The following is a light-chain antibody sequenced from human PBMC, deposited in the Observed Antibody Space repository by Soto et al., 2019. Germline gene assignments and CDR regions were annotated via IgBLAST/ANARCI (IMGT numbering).Light chain of an antibody. CDR1: QDISNY. J-gene: IGKJ4*01. CDR3: QQYGSLPPLT. Sequence: DIQMTQSPSSLSASVGVRVTITCQASQDISNYLNWYQQKPGKAPKLLIYDASNLETGVPSRFTGSGSGTDFTFTISSLQPEDIATYYCQQYGSLPPLTFGGGTKVGIK. CDR2: DAS. V-gene: IGKV1-33*01.